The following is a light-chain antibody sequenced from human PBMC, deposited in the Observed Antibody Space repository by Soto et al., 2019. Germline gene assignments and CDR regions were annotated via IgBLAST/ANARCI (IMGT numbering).Light chain of an antibody. V-gene: IGKV1-5*03. J-gene: IGKJ1*01. CDR3: QQWNSYSWT. Sequence: DIQLTQSPSTLSASVEDRVIITCRASQSPSCWLAWYQQKPGKAPKLLIYKASTLKSRVPSRFSGSGSGTEFTLTISSLQPDDFATYYCQQWNSYSWTFGQGTKVEI. CDR2: KAS. CDR1: QSPSCW.